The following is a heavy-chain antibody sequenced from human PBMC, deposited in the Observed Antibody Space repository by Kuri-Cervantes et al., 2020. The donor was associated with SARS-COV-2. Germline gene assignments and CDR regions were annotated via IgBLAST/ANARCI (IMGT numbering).Heavy chain of an antibody. V-gene: IGHV1-8*03. Sequence: ASVKVSCKASGYTFNSYDINWVRQATGQGLEWMGWMNPNSGNTGYAQKFQGRVTITRNTSISTAYMELSSLRSEDTAVYYCASTILGLNSSGWYGYFDYWGQGTLVTVSS. CDR1: GYTFNSYD. CDR3: ASTILGLNSSGWYGYFDY. CDR2: MNPNSGNT. J-gene: IGHJ4*02. D-gene: IGHD6-19*01.